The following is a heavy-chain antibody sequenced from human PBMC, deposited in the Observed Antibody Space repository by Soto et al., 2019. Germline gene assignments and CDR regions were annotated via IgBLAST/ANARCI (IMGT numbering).Heavy chain of an antibody. D-gene: IGHD3-16*02. CDR3: ARAEEEGNMITFGGVIVHALDY. J-gene: IGHJ4*02. CDR1: GGTFSSYA. Sequence: QVQLVQSGAEVKKPGSSVKVSCKASGGTFSSYAISWVRQAPGQGLEWMGGIIPIFGTANYAQKFQGRVTITEDEFTSTGYMELSSLRSEETAVYYCARAEEEGNMITFGGVIVHALDYWGQGTLVTVSS. V-gene: IGHV1-69*12. CDR2: IIPIFGTA.